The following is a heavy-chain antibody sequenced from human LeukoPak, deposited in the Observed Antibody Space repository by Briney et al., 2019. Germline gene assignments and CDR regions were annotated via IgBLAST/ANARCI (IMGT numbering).Heavy chain of an antibody. CDR1: GGSISSSSYY. Sequence: PSETLSLTCTVSGGSISSSSYYWGWIRQPPGKGLEWIGSIYYSGSTYYNPSLKSRVTISVDTSKNQFSLKLRSVTAADTAVYYCARHQDKLSSSWYVSYFDYWGQGTLVTVSS. J-gene: IGHJ4*02. CDR2: IYYSGST. V-gene: IGHV4-39*01. CDR3: ARHQDKLSSSWYVSYFDY. D-gene: IGHD6-13*01.